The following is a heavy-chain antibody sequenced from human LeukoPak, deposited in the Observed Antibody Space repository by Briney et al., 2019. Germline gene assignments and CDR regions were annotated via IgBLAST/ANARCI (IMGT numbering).Heavy chain of an antibody. D-gene: IGHD4-23*01. CDR2: MSYDGSAQ. CDR3: AKVMITVVTTSKLDS. V-gene: IGHV3-30*18. CDR1: GFTFSQYA. Sequence: PGTSLRLSCAASGFTFSQYAMHWVRQAPGKGLEGVAVMSYDGSAQYYADSVKGRFTISRDNSKKTLYLQMNSLRGDDTAFYYCAKVMITVVTTSKLDSWGQGTLVTVSS. J-gene: IGHJ4*02.